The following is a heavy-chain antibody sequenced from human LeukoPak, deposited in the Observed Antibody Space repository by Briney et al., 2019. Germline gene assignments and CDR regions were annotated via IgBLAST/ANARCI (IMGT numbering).Heavy chain of an antibody. D-gene: IGHD4-17*01. CDR1: GYTFTSYD. CDR2: MNPNSGNT. J-gene: IGHJ4*02. CDR3: ARARPYGPPPGFDY. Sequence: GASVKVSCKASGYTFTSYDINWVRQATGQGPEWMGWMNPNSGNTGYAQNFQGRVTMTMSTSISTAYMELSSLRSEDSAVYYCARARPYGPPPGFDYWGQGTLVTVSS. V-gene: IGHV1-8*01.